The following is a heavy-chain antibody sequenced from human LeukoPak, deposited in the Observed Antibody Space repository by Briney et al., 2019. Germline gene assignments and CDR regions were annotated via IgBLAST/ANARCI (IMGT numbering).Heavy chain of an antibody. D-gene: IGHD2-2*01. CDR2: IYYSGST. Sequence: SETLSLTCTVSGGSISSSSYYWGWIRQPPRKGLEWIGYIYYSGSTYYNPSLKSRVTISVDTSKNQFSLKLSSVTAADTAVYYCARGYCSSTSCYYFDYWGQGTLVTVSS. J-gene: IGHJ4*02. CDR3: ARGYCSSTSCYYFDY. CDR1: GGSISSSSYY. V-gene: IGHV4-30-4*02.